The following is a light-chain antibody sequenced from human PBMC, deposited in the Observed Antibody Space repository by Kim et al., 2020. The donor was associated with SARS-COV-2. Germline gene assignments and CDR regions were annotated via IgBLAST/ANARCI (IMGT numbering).Light chain of an antibody. V-gene: IGLV7-46*01. CDR2: DIS. CDR1: TGAVTSGHY. CDR3: MLSYDGARQ. J-gene: IGLJ2*01. Sequence: PGGTVTLTCGSSTGAVTSGHYPYWFLQKPGQAPRTLIYDISSKHSWTPARFSGSLLGGKAALTLSGAQPEDEAEYYCMLSYDGARQLGGGTQLTVL.